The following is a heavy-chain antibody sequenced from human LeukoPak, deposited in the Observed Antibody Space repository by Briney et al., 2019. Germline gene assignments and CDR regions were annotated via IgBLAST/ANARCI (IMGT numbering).Heavy chain of an antibody. Sequence: GGSLRLSCAASGFTFTTYWMSWVRQAPGEGLEWVDNLNQDGSEKYYLDSLKGRITISRDNAKNSLYLQVNSLRAEDTAVYYCARGLGYAFDIWGQGTMVTVSS. J-gene: IGHJ3*02. V-gene: IGHV3-7*04. CDR3: ARGLGYAFDI. D-gene: IGHD3-16*01. CDR2: LNQDGSEK. CDR1: GFTFTTYW.